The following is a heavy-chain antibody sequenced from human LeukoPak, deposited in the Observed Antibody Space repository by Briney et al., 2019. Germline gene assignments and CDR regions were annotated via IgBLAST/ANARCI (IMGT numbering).Heavy chain of an antibody. CDR2: IWYDGSSK. Sequence: PGGSLRLSCAASGFTFSSYGMHWVRQAPGKGLEWVAVIWYDGSSKYYADSVKGRFTISRDNSKNTLYLQMNSLRAEDTAVYYCVRARSLGIVATSFDYWGQGTLVTVSS. D-gene: IGHD5-12*01. CDR3: VRARSLGIVATSFDY. J-gene: IGHJ4*02. V-gene: IGHV3-33*01. CDR1: GFTFSSYG.